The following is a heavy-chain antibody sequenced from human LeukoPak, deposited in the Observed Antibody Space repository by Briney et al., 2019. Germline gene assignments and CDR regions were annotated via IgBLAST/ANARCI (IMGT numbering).Heavy chain of an antibody. Sequence: GASVNVSCKASGYTFTSYDINWVRQATGQGLEWMGWMNPNSGNTGYAQKFQGRVTITRNTSISTAYMELSSLRSEDTAVYYCARAKQLGHFAYWGQGTLVTVSS. CDR3: ARAKQLGHFAY. CDR1: GYTFTSYD. V-gene: IGHV1-8*03. CDR2: MNPNSGNT. D-gene: IGHD6-6*01. J-gene: IGHJ4*02.